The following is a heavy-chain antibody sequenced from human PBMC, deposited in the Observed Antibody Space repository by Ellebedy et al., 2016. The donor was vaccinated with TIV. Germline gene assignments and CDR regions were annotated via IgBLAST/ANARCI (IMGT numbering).Heavy chain of an antibody. D-gene: IGHD6-13*01. J-gene: IGHJ4*02. CDR1: GFTFSSYG. V-gene: IGHV3-30*02. Sequence: GESLKISCAASGFTFSSYGLHWVRQAPGKGLEWVAFIRYDGSNKYYADSVKGRFTISRDNSKNTLYLKMNSLRAEDTAVYYCAKSPINSWPYYFDYWGQGTLGTVSS. CDR3: AKSPINSWPYYFDY. CDR2: IRYDGSNK.